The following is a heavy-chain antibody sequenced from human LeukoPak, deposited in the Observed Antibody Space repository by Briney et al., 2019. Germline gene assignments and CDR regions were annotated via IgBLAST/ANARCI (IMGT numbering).Heavy chain of an antibody. CDR2: INPNSGGT. D-gene: IGHD3-9*01. Sequence: ASVTVSCKASGYTFTGYYMHWVRQAPGQGLEWMGWINPNSGGTNYAQKLQGRVSMTRDTSISTAYIELSRLRSDGSAVNYCARGAIFGYFQHWGQGTLVTVSS. CDR1: GYTFTGYY. CDR3: ARGAIFGYFQH. V-gene: IGHV1-2*02. J-gene: IGHJ1*01.